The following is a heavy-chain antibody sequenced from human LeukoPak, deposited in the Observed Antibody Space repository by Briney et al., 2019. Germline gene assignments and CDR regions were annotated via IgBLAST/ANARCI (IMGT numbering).Heavy chain of an antibody. Sequence: GGSLRLSCAASGFTFTSYAMSWVRQAPGKGLEWVSAISGSGGSTHYADSVKGRFTISRDNSKNTLYLQMNSLRAGDTAVYYCAKGLTVTWTLDALDIWGQGTKVTVSS. J-gene: IGHJ3*02. V-gene: IGHV3-23*01. D-gene: IGHD4-17*01. CDR2: ISGSGGST. CDR3: AKGLTVTWTLDALDI. CDR1: GFTFTSYA.